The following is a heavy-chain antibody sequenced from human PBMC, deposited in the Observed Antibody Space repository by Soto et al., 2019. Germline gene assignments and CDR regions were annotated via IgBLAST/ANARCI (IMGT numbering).Heavy chain of an antibody. V-gene: IGHV3-30-3*01. Sequence: QVRLVESGGGVVQPGRSLRLSCTASGFSFSSYAMYWFRQPPGKGLEWVAVISHDGINKHYADSVKGRVTVPRYNSNHPLDLQLNSLRGEDTAMYYCARDMYSSDYFVKWFEPWGQGTLVTVSS. J-gene: IGHJ5*02. CDR1: GFSFSSYA. D-gene: IGHD6-19*01. CDR2: ISHDGINK. CDR3: ARDMYSSDYFVKWFEP.